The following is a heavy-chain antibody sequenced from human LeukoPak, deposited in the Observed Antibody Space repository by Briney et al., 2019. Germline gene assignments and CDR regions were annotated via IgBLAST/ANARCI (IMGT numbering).Heavy chain of an antibody. J-gene: IGHJ3*02. Sequence: GESLKISCKGSGYSFTTYWIGWVRQMPGKGLEWMGIIYPGDSDTRYSPSFQGQVTISADKSISTAYLQWSSLKASDTAIYYCTRRNPLTDAFDIWGQGTMVTVSS. D-gene: IGHD3-9*01. CDR3: TRRNPLTDAFDI. CDR2: IYPGDSDT. CDR1: GYSFTTYW. V-gene: IGHV5-51*01.